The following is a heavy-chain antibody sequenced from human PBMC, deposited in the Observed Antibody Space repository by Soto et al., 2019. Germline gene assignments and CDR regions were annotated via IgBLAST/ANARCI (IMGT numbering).Heavy chain of an antibody. D-gene: IGHD6-13*01. J-gene: IGHJ5*02. CDR1: GYTFTSYV. Sequence: ASVKVSCKASGYTFTSYVISWVRHAPGQGLEWMGWISAYNGNTNYAQKLQGRVTMTTDTSTSTAYMELRSLRSDDTAVYYCARDPDALIAAAANWFDPWGQGTLVTVSS. CDR2: ISAYNGNT. CDR3: ARDPDALIAAAANWFDP. V-gene: IGHV1-18*01.